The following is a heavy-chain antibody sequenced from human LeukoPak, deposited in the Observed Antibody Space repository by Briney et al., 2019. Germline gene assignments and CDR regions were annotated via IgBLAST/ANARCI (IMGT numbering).Heavy chain of an antibody. Sequence: GESLKISCKGSGYSFTSYWIGWVRQMPGKGLEWMGIIYPGASDTRYSPSFQGQVTISADKSISTAYLQWSSLKASDTAMYYCARHREYYYDSSGYYYDYWGQGTLVTVSS. J-gene: IGHJ4*02. D-gene: IGHD3-22*01. CDR2: IYPGASDT. CDR1: GYSFTSYW. CDR3: ARHREYYYDSSGYYYDY. V-gene: IGHV5-51*01.